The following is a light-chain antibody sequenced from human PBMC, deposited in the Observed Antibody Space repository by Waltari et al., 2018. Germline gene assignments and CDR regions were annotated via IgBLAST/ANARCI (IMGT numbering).Light chain of an antibody. CDR2: VAS. CDR1: QSVTSSH. Sequence: ETVLTQSPGTLSLSPGERATLSCRASQSVTSSHLAWYQQKPGQAPRLLIYVASSRATGIPDRFSGSGSGTDFTLTITRLEPEDFAVYYCQQYGNSPRTFGQGTEVEIK. V-gene: IGKV3-20*01. J-gene: IGKJ1*01. CDR3: QQYGNSPRT.